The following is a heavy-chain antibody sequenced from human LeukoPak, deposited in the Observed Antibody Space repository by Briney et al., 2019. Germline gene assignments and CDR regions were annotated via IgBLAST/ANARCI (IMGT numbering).Heavy chain of an antibody. CDR3: ARGGELLYFDC. V-gene: IGHV1-3*04. CDR2: INTDNGNT. Sequence: ASVKVSCKASGYTFTNYAIHWMRQAPGQGLEWMGWINTDNGNTKYSQKLQGRVTITRDTSASTAYMELSSLTSEDTTVYYCARGGELLYFDCWGQGTLVTVSS. J-gene: IGHJ4*02. D-gene: IGHD3-10*01. CDR1: GYTFTNYA.